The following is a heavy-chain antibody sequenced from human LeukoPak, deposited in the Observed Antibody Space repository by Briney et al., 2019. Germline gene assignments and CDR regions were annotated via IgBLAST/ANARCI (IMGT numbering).Heavy chain of an antibody. V-gene: IGHV3-30*18. CDR2: IPYDGSNK. CDR3: AKADSSGYYYALALFDY. Sequence: PGGSLRLSCAASGFTFSSYGMHWVRQAPGKGLEWVAVIPYDGSNKYYADSVKGRFTISRDNSKNTLYLQMNSLRAEDTAVYYCAKADSSGYYYALALFDYWGQGTLVTVSS. D-gene: IGHD3-22*01. J-gene: IGHJ4*02. CDR1: GFTFSSYG.